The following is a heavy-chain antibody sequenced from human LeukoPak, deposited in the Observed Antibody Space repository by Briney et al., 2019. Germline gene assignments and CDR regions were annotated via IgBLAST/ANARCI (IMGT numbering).Heavy chain of an antibody. D-gene: IGHD3-10*01. J-gene: IGHJ6*03. CDR2: IYYSGST. Sequence: SETLSLTCTVSGGSISSYYWSWIRQPPGKGLEWIGYIYYSGSTNYNPSLKSRVTISVDTSKNQFSLKLSSVTAADTAVYYCARDHYYGSGSYPYYYYMDVWGKGTTVTISS. CDR3: ARDHYYGSGSYPYYYYMDV. CDR1: GGSISSYY. V-gene: IGHV4-59*01.